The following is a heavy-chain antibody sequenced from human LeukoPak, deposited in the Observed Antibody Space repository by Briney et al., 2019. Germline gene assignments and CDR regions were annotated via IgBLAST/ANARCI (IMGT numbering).Heavy chain of an antibody. V-gene: IGHV4-59*01. CDR1: GGSISSYY. D-gene: IGHD2-2*01. CDR3: AGGYCSSTSCFDY. Sequence: SETLSLTCTVSGGSISSYYWSWIRQPPGKGLECIGYIYYSGSTNYNPSLKSRVTISVDTSKNQFSLKLSSVTAADTAVYYCAGGYCSSTSCFDYWGQGTLVTVSS. CDR2: IYYSGST. J-gene: IGHJ4*02.